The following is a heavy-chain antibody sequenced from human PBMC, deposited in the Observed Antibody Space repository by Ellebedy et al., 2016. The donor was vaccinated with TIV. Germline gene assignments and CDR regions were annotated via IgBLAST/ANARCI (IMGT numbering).Heavy chain of an antibody. J-gene: IGHJ3*02. CDR2: IKQDGSEK. CDR1: GFSFSSHW. D-gene: IGHD6-19*01. V-gene: IGHV3-7*04. CDR3: ARDFSTVGWSYFFDI. Sequence: GESLKISCAASGFSFSSHWMHWVRQAPGKGLEWVANIKQDGSEKYYLDSVKGRFTVSRDNAKNSVYLQMKSLRAEDTAVYYCARDFSTVGWSYFFDIWGQGTMATVSS.